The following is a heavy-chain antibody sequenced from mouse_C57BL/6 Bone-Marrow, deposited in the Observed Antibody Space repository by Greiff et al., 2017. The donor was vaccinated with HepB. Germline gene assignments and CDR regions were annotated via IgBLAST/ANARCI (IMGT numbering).Heavy chain of an antibody. Sequence: QVQLKESDAELVKPGASVKISCKVSGYTFTDHTIHWMKQRPEQGLEWIGYIYPRDGSTKYNEKFKGKATLTADKSSSTAYMQLNSLTSEDSAVYFCARCHYYGSRNWYFDVWGTGTTVTVSS. J-gene: IGHJ1*03. V-gene: IGHV1-78*01. D-gene: IGHD1-1*01. CDR2: IYPRDGST. CDR1: GYTFTDHT. CDR3: ARCHYYGSRNWYFDV.